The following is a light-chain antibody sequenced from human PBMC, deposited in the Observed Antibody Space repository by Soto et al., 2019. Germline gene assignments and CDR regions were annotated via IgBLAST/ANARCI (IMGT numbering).Light chain of an antibody. V-gene: IGKV2-28*01. CDR2: LGS. CDR1: QSLLRTNGYNY. Sequence: DVVMPQSPLSLPVTPGEPAAISCRSSQSLLRTNGYNYLDWYLQKPGQSPQLLIYLGSSRDSGVLERFSGSGSGTDFTLKISRVEAEDVGIYYCLQTLQTPLSFSPGTKVYI. J-gene: IGKJ3*01. CDR3: LQTLQTPLS.